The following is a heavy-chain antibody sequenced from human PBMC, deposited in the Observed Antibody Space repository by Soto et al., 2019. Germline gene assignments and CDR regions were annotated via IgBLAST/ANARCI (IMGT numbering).Heavy chain of an antibody. CDR3: ARVKFSSSWYFGTDGFDY. CDR1: GDSVSSNSAA. V-gene: IGHV6-1*01. CDR2: TYYRSKWYN. Sequence: PSQTLSLTCAISGDSVSSNSAAWNWIRQSPSRGLEWLGRTYYRSKWYNDYAVSVKSRITINPDTSKNQFSLQLNSVTPEDTAVYYCARVKFSSSWYFGTDGFDYSGQGTLVTVSS. D-gene: IGHD6-13*01. J-gene: IGHJ4*02.